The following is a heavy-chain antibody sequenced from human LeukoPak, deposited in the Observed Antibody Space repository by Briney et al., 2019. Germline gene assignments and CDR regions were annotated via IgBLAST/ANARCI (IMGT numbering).Heavy chain of an antibody. CDR1: GYSISNGYY. D-gene: IGHD2-2*01. CDR3: ATQVVPAAIPDAFDI. V-gene: IGHV4-38-2*01. CDR2: IYRSGST. J-gene: IGHJ3*02. Sequence: SETLSLTCAVSGYSISNGYYWGWIRQPPGKGLEFIASIYRSGSTYFNPSLRSRVTISLDTSKNQFSLKLSSVTAADTAVYYCATQVVPAAIPDAFDIWGKGTTVTVSS.